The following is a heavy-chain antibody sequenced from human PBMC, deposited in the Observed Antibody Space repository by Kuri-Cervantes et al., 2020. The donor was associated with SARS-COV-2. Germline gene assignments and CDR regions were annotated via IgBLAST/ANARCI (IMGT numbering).Heavy chain of an antibody. CDR1: GYTFTSYA. V-gene: IGHV1-3*01. D-gene: IGHD4/OR15-4a*01. J-gene: IGHJ5*02. CDR2: INAGNGNT. Sequence: ASVKVSFKASGYTFTSYAMHWVRQAPGQRLEWMGWINAGNGNTKYSQKFQGRVTITRDTSTSTVYMELSSLRSEDTAMYYCARRISGASPGFDPWGQGTLVTVSS. CDR3: ARRISGASPGFDP.